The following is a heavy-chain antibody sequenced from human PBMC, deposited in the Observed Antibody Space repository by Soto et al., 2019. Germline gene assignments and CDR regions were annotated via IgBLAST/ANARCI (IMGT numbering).Heavy chain of an antibody. V-gene: IGHV3-11*01. D-gene: IGHD6-19*01. J-gene: IGHJ4*02. CDR3: ARDRSPWLVLYLYY. CDR1: GFTFSDYY. Sequence: PGGSLRLSCSASGFTFSDYYMSWIRQAPGKGLEWVSYISSSGSTIYYADSVKGRFTISRDNAKNSLYLQMNSLRAEDTAVYYCARDRSPWLVLYLYYWGQGTLVTVSS. CDR2: ISSSGSTI.